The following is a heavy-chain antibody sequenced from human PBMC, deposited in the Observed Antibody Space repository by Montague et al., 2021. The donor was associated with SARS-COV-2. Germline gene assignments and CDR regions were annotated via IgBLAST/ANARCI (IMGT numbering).Heavy chain of an antibody. CDR2: ILHSGTA. Sequence: SETLSLTCAVSGGSIKTYIWWSWVRQAPGKGLEWLGEILHSGTANYNPSLKSRVTISVDKSRNEFSLKLSSVTAADTAVYYCARGAGYSSSWYLAFEIWGQGTMVTVSS. D-gene: IGHD6-13*01. CDR1: GGSIKTYIW. CDR3: ARGAGYSSSWYLAFEI. V-gene: IGHV4-4*02. J-gene: IGHJ3*02.